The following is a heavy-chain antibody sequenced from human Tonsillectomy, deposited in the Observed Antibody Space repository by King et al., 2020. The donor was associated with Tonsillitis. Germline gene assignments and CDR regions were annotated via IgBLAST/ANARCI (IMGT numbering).Heavy chain of an antibody. J-gene: IGHJ5*02. V-gene: IGHV3-11*06. D-gene: IGHD5-12*01. CDR3: ASPRGYSGYLLS. Sequence: VQLVESGGGLVRPGGSLRLSCAPSGFTFSDYYMTWIRQSPGKGLEWFAYISSAVRHTNYTDSVKGRFTISRDDAKNSVFLQMNSLRAEDTAVYYCASPRGYSGYLLSWGQGTLVTVSS. CDR2: ISSAVRHT. CDR1: GFTFSDYY.